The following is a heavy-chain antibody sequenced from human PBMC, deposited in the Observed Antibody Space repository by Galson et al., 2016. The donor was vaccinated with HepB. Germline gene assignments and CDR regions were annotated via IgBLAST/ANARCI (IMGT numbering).Heavy chain of an antibody. CDR1: GFAFNTYW. CDR3: ARDYRHCGADPM. Sequence: SLRLSCAASGFAFNTYWMSWVRHAPGQGLEWVANIKQDASDKYYVDSVKGRFTISRDNAKNSLYLQMNSLTADDTAVYYCARDYRHCGADPMGGQGTLVTVSS. J-gene: IGHJ4*02. CDR2: IKQDASDK. D-gene: IGHD2-21*02. V-gene: IGHV3-7*01.